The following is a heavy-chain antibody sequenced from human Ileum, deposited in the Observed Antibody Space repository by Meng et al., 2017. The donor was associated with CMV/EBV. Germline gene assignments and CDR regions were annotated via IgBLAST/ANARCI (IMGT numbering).Heavy chain of an antibody. CDR1: GGSISSSPSY. CDR2: ISYSRTT. V-gene: IGHV4-39*02. J-gene: IGHJ4*02. Sequence: GSLRLSCSVSGGSISSSPSYWGWIRQPPGKGLEWMTIISYSRTTFYNPSLGSRVTTSVDTSKNHFFLKLSSVTAADTAMYYCARRDYPYYFDYWGQGILVTVSS. CDR3: ARRDYPYYFDY. D-gene: IGHD4-17*01.